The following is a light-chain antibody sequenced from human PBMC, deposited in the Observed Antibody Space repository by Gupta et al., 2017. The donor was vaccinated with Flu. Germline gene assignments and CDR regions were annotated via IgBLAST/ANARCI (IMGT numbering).Light chain of an antibody. CDR2: EIS. Sequence: EIVMTQSPLTLSVTPGQPASISCKSSQSLLHSNGKTFHYWYLQRPGQPPQLLIYEISQRYLGVADRFSGSGSGTDFTLRISRVEAEDAGIYYCMQTIQVPFTFGQGTKLEIK. J-gene: IGKJ2*01. CDR1: QSLLHSNGKTF. CDR3: MQTIQVPFT. V-gene: IGKV2D-29*01.